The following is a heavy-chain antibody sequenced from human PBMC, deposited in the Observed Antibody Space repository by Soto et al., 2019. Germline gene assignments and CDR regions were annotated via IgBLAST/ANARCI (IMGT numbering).Heavy chain of an antibody. CDR1: GGSISSGGYY. Sequence: QVQLQESGPGLVKPSQTLSLTCTVSGGSISSGGYYWSWIRQHPGKGLEWIGYIFYSGSTYYNPSLKSRVTISVDTSKNQFSLKLSSVTGADTAVYYCATYCSGGSCYLDYWGQGTLVTVSS. CDR2: IFYSGST. V-gene: IGHV4-31*03. CDR3: ATYCSGGSCYLDY. D-gene: IGHD2-15*01. J-gene: IGHJ4*02.